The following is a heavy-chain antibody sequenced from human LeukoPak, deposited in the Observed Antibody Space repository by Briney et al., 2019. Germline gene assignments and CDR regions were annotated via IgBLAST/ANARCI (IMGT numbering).Heavy chain of an antibody. Sequence: GASVKVSCTASGYTFTGYYMHWVRQAPGQRLDWMGWINGGSGNTKYSPEFQGRVTITRDTSASTAYMALSSLRSEDTAVYYCANPRYDSSGYYYVDWGQGTLVTVSS. D-gene: IGHD3-22*01. CDR2: INGGSGNT. CDR1: GYTFTGYY. V-gene: IGHV1-3*01. CDR3: ANPRYDSSGYYYVD. J-gene: IGHJ4*02.